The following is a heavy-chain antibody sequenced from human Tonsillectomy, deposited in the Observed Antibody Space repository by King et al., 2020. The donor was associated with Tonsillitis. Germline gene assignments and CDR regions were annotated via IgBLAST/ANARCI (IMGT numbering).Heavy chain of an antibody. CDR1: GFTFSSYA. CDR3: AHQYYDFWTGYSYFDY. J-gene: IGHJ4*02. V-gene: IGHV3-23*04. CDR2: ISGSVDTT. D-gene: IGHD3-3*01. Sequence: VQLVESGGGLVQPGGSLRLSCAASGFTFSSYAMSWVGQAPGKGLEWVSAISGSVDTTFYADPVKGRFTISRDNSKNTLVLQMNSLGAEDTAVYYCAHQYYDFWTGYSYFDYWGQGTLVTVSS.